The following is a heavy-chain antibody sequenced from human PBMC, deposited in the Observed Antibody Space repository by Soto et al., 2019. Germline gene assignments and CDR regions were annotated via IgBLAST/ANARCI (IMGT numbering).Heavy chain of an antibody. CDR3: ARDPTEYSSSWSYYYYYYGMDV. CDR2: ISYDGSNK. J-gene: IGHJ6*02. V-gene: IGHV3-30-3*01. CDR1: GFTFSSYA. D-gene: IGHD6-13*01. Sequence: GGSLILSCAASGFTFSSYAMHWVRQAPGKGLEWVAVISYDGSNKYYADSVEGRFTISRDNSKNTLYLQMNSLRAEDTAVYYCARDPTEYSSSWSYYYYYYGMDVWGQGTTVTVSS.